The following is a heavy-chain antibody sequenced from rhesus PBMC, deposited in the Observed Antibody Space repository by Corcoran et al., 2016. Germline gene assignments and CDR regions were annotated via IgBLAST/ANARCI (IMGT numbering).Heavy chain of an antibody. J-gene: IGHJ4*01. CDR2: SYGSGGRT. D-gene: IGHD3-28*01. Sequence: QVQLQESGPGLVKPSETLSLTCAVSGGSISSNYWSWIRQAPGKGLEWIGRSYGSGGRTDHNPSLKSRVTISTDTSKNQFSLKLSSVTAADTAVYYCARAPNYYGSGYFDYWGQGVLVTVSS. CDR1: GGSISSNY. CDR3: ARAPNYYGSGYFDY. V-gene: IGHV4-160*01.